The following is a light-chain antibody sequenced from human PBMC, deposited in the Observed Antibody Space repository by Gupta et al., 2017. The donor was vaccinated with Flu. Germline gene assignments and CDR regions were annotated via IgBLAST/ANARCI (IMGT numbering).Light chain of an antibody. V-gene: IGLV2-14*01. CDR2: EVS. CDR1: SSDVGGYNY. CDR3: SSYTSSSTL. Sequence: SIPTSCTGTSSDVGGYNYVSWYQQHPGKAPKLMIYEVSNRPSGVSNRFSGSKSGNTASLTISGLQAEDEADYYCSSYTSSSTLFGGGTKLTVL. J-gene: IGLJ2*01.